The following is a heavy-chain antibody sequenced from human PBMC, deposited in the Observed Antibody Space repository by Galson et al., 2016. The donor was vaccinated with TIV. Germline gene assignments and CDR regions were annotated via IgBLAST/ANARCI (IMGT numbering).Heavy chain of an antibody. CDR2: IDSRDSYT. D-gene: IGHD3-10*01. CDR3: ARSASAGSGWVDP. J-gene: IGHJ5*02. Sequence: QSGAEVKKPGESLRISCKTSGYSFTNYWITWVRQMPGKGLEWMGRIDSRDSYTNYSPTFEGHVTISTDKSISTAYLQWTSLKASDSAICYCARSASAGSGWVDPWGQGTLVTVSS. CDR1: GYSFTNYW. V-gene: IGHV5-10-1*01.